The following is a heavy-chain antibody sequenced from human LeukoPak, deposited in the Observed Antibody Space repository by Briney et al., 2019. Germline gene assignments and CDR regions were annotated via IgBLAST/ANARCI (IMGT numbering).Heavy chain of an antibody. Sequence: ASVNVSCKVSGYTLTELSMHWVRQAPGKRLEWMGGFDAEDGETIYAQKFQGRITMTEDTSTDTAYMELSSLRSEDTAVYYCATRGGSGRFSENWFDPWGQGTLVTVSS. CDR1: GYTLTELS. CDR3: ATRGGSGRFSENWFDP. D-gene: IGHD3-10*01. J-gene: IGHJ5*02. CDR2: FDAEDGET. V-gene: IGHV1-24*01.